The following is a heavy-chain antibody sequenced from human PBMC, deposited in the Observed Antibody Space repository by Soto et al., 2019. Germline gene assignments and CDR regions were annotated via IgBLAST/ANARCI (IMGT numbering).Heavy chain of an antibody. CDR1: GFTFSSYG. J-gene: IGHJ4*02. CDR2: ISYDGSNK. D-gene: IGHD1-26*01. V-gene: IGHV3-30*18. CDR3: AKDRIGSYEAQNYFDY. Sequence: QVQLVESGGGVVQPGRSLRLSCAASGFTFSSYGMHWVRQAPGKGLEWVAVISYDGSNKYYADSVKGRFTISRDNSKNTLYLQMNSLRAEDTAVYYCAKDRIGSYEAQNYFDYWGQGTLVTVSS.